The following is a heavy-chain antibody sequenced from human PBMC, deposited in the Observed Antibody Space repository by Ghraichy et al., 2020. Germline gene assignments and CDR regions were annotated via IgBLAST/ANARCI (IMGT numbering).Heavy chain of an antibody. Sequence: GESLNISCAASGFTVSRNYYMTWVRQAPGKGLEWVSLVYSGGTASYADSVKGRFTISRDYSKNTLYLQMNSLRAEDTAVYYCARTDCSGGGCGSSHRAFDFWGQGTLVTVSS. CDR2: VYSGGTA. J-gene: IGHJ3*01. CDR1: GFTVSRNY. CDR3: ARTDCSGGGCGSSHRAFDF. D-gene: IGHD2-15*01. V-gene: IGHV3-53*01.